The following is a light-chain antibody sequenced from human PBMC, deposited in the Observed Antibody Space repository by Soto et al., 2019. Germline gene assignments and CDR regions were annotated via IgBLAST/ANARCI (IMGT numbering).Light chain of an antibody. CDR2: GAS. J-gene: IGKJ2*01. CDR3: QQYNSYYT. CDR1: QSVSSN. V-gene: IGKV3-15*01. Sequence: EIVMTQSPDTLSVSTGERATLSCRASQSVSSNLAWYQHKPGQAPRLLIYGASTRATGIPGRFSGSGSGTEFTLTISSLQSEDFATYYCQQYNSYYTFGQGTKLEIK.